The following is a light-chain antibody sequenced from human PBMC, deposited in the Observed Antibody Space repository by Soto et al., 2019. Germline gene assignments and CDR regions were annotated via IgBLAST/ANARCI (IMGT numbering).Light chain of an antibody. CDR3: QQADSFPPT. Sequence: DIQMTQSPSSVSASVGDRVTITCRASQGVSTWLAWYQKKPGKAPELLIYAGSSLQSGDPSRFSGSGSGTDFTLTISSLQPQDCATYYCQQADSFPPTFGQGTNLDIK. CDR1: QGVSTW. CDR2: AGS. J-gene: IGKJ2*01. V-gene: IGKV1-12*01.